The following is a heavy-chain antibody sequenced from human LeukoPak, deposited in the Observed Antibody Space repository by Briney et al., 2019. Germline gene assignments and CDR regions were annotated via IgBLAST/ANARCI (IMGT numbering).Heavy chain of an antibody. CDR3: AKKRPDNNPLHS. CDR1: GLTFETYA. Sequence: GGSLRLSCAASGLTFETYAMTWVRQAPGKGLEWVSALSGYSRSILYADSVKVRFTISRDNSKSTLYLQMNSLRAEDTAVYYCAKKRPDNNPLHSWGQGTLVTVSS. D-gene: IGHD2-2*01. CDR2: LSGYSRSI. V-gene: IGHV3-23*01. J-gene: IGHJ4*02.